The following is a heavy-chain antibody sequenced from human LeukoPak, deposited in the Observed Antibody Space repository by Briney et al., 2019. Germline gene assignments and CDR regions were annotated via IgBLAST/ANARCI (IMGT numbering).Heavy chain of an antibody. CDR1: GYSIGSDFY. Sequence: KPSETLPLTCAVSGYSIGSDFYWGWIRQTPGKGLEWLGSVSHNTGASYNPSFKSRVTISLDTSKNHFSLTLTSVTAADTAVYFCAREPGWGHNYYYMDVWGKGTTVAVSS. CDR2: VSHNTGA. CDR3: AREPGWGHNYYYMDV. D-gene: IGHD1-26*01. V-gene: IGHV4-38-2*02. J-gene: IGHJ6*03.